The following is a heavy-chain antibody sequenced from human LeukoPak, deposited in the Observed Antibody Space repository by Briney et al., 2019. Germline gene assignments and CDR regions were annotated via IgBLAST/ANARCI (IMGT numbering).Heavy chain of an antibody. D-gene: IGHD6-6*01. Sequence: GGSLRLSCAASGFTFSTYWMSWVRQAPGKGLEWVANIKQDGSEKYYVDSVKGRFTISRDNAKNSLYLQMNTLRPEDTAVYYCASTSSSSSSRPWYFDLWGRGTLVTVSS. CDR1: GFTFSTYW. J-gene: IGHJ2*01. CDR3: ASTSSSSSSRPWYFDL. CDR2: IKQDGSEK. V-gene: IGHV3-7*01.